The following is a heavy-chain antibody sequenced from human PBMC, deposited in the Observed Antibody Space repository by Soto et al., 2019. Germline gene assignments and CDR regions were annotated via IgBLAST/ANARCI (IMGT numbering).Heavy chain of an antibody. J-gene: IGHJ6*02. CDR2: ISYDGSNK. V-gene: IGHV3-30-3*01. D-gene: IGHD2-8*02. CDR1: GFTFSSYA. Sequence: QVQLVESGGGVVQPGRSLRLSCAASGFTFSSYAMHWVRQAPGKGLEWVAVISYDGSNKYYADSVKGRFTISRDNSKNTLYLQMNSLRAEDTAVYYCARAGERQAGGYYYYGMDVWGQGTTVTVS. CDR3: ARAGERQAGGYYYYGMDV.